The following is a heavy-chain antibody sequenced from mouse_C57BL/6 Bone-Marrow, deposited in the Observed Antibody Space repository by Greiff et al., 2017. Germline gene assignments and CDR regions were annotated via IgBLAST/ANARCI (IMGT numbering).Heavy chain of an antibody. CDR3: TTKDYYGRFDY. Sequence: VRRQQSGAELVRPGASVKLSCTASGFNIKDYYMHWVKQRPEQGLEWIGRIDPEDGDTEYAPKFQGKATMTADTSSNTAYLQLSSLTSEDTAVYYCTTKDYYGRFDYWGQGTTLTVSS. V-gene: IGHV14-1*01. D-gene: IGHD1-1*01. CDR1: GFNIKDYY. CDR2: IDPEDGDT. J-gene: IGHJ2*01.